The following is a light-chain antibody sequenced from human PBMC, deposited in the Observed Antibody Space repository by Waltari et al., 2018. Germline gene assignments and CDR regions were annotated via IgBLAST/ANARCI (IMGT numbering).Light chain of an antibody. CDR1: QSVSGY. V-gene: IGKV3-11*01. CDR2: ETS. CDR3: QQRNNWPLT. J-gene: IGKJ4*01. Sequence: EIVLTQSPATVSLSPGARATLSCRASQSVSGYLAWYQQKPGQAPRLLLHETSNRATGIPARFSGSGSVTDFTLNISSLEPEDFGVYYCQQRNNWPLTFGGGTKVEIK.